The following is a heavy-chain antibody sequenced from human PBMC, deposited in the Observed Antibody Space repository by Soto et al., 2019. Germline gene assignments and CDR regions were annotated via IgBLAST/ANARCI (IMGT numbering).Heavy chain of an antibody. J-gene: IGHJ4*02. Sequence: ASVKVSCKAPGYTFTSYYMHWVRQAPGQGLEWMGIINPSGGSTSYAQKFQGRVTMTRDTSTSTVYMELSSLRSEDTAVYYCARDLQQLVAFDYWGQGTLVTVSS. CDR3: ARDLQQLVAFDY. D-gene: IGHD6-13*01. CDR2: INPSGGST. CDR1: GYTFTSYY. V-gene: IGHV1-46*01.